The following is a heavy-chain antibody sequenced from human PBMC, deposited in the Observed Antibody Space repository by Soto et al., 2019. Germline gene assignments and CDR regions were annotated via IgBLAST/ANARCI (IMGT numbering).Heavy chain of an antibody. J-gene: IGHJ4*02. V-gene: IGHV1-18*01. CDR1: GYTFNFYG. D-gene: IGHD3-16*01. CDR3: ARIGVSSGHESPDFDS. CDR2: ISGFNGNT. Sequence: ASVKVSCKASGYTFNFYGITWVRQAPGQGLEWMGWISGFNGNTNYAADLQGRVTMTTDTSTSTAYMELRGLRSDDTAVYYCARIGVSSGHESPDFDSWGQGTMVTVSS.